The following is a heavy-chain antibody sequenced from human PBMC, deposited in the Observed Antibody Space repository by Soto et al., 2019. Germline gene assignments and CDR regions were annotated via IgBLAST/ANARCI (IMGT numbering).Heavy chain of an antibody. CDR3: VKDGGYCSSPTCYSPRNHYFDS. D-gene: IGHD2-2*01. V-gene: IGHV1-69*06. CDR1: GGTFSSYA. Sequence: SVKVSCKASGGTFSSYAISWVRQAPGQGLEWMGGIIPIFGTANYAQKFQGRVTITADKSTSTAYMELSSLRSEDTAVYYCVKDGGYCSSPTCYSPRNHYFDSWGQGTLVTVSS. CDR2: IIPIFGTA. J-gene: IGHJ4*02.